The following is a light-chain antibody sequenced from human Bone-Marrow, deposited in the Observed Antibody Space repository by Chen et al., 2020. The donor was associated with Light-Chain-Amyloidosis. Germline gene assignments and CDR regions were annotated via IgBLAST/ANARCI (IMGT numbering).Light chain of an antibody. CDR3: QSADSSGTYEVI. J-gene: IGLJ2*01. CDR2: RDT. Sequence: SYELTQPPSVSVSPGQTARITCSGDDLPTKYAYWYQQKPGQAPVLVIHRDTERPSGISERFSGSSSGTRATLTISVVQAEYEADYHCQSADSSGTYEVIFGGGTKLTVL. V-gene: IGLV3-25*03. CDR1: DLPTKY.